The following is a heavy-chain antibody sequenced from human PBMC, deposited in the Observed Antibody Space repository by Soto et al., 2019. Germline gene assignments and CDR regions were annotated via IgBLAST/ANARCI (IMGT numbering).Heavy chain of an antibody. CDR1: GGTFSSYA. CDR3: ARGRATRGAFDI. J-gene: IGHJ3*02. V-gene: IGHV1-69*06. CDR2: IIPIFGTA. Sequence: QVQLVQSGAEVKKPGSSVKVSCKATGGTFSSYAISWVRQAPGQGLERMGGIIPIFGTANYAQKFQGRVTITADKSTSTAYVELSSLRSEDTAVYYCARGRATRGAFDIWGQGTMVTVSS.